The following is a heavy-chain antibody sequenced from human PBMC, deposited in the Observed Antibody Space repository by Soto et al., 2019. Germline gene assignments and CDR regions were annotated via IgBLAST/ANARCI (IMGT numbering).Heavy chain of an antibody. CDR1: GFTFSSYA. D-gene: IGHD1-26*01. Sequence: GGSLRLSCAASGFTFSSYAMSWVRQAPGKGLEWVSAISGSGGSTYYADSVKGRFTISRDNSKNTLYLQMNSLRAEDTAVYYCAKDRDSVGATPRYFDYWGQGTLVTVSS. V-gene: IGHV3-23*01. CDR2: ISGSGGST. CDR3: AKDRDSVGATPRYFDY. J-gene: IGHJ4*02.